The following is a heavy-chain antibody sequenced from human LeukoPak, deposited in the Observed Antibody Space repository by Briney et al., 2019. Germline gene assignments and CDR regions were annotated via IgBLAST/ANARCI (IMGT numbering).Heavy chain of an antibody. D-gene: IGHD6-13*01. CDR2: ISSSSSYI. Sequence: TGGSLRLSCAASGFTFSSYSMNWVRQAPGKGLEWVSSISSSSSYIYYADSVKGRFTISRDNAKNSLYLQMNSLRAEDTALYYCARDLIIAAAGSGGAGDYWGQGTLVTVSS. V-gene: IGHV3-21*04. CDR1: GFTFSSYS. CDR3: ARDLIIAAAGSGGAGDY. J-gene: IGHJ4*02.